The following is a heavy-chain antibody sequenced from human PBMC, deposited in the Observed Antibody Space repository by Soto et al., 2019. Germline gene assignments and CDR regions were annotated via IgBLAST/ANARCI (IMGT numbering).Heavy chain of an antibody. CDR2: ISNDGRDR. D-gene: IGHD6-13*01. Sequence: QVQLVESGGGVVQPGTSLRLSCAASGFTFNNYGMHWVRQAPGTGLEWVATISNDGRDRYYADSVKGRLTISRDNSKNTLYPRTNSLRAEDTAVYYCAKDQGIAASHGVDWGQGTLVTVSS. CDR3: AKDQGIAASHGVD. CDR1: GFTFNNYG. V-gene: IGHV3-30*18. J-gene: IGHJ3*01.